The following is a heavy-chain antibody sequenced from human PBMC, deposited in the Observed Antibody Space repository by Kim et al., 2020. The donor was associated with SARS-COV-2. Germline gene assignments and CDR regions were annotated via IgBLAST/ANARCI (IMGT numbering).Heavy chain of an antibody. CDR1: GDSVISDEYY. J-gene: IGHJ4*02. V-gene: IGHV4-61*08. D-gene: IGHD3-22*01. CDR3: ARDRNLYDNSLGY. CDR2: IHYTGST. Sequence: SETLSLTCSVSGDSVISDEYYWTWIRQSPGRGLEWIGYIHYTGSTKYNPSLKSRLTLSVDTSKNQFSLKLNSVTATDTAVYYCARDRNLYDNSLGYRGQG.